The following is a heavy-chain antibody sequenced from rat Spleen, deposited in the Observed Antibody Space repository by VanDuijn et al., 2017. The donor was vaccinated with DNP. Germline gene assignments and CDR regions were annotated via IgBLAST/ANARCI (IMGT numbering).Heavy chain of an antibody. J-gene: IGHJ1*01. Sequence: EVQLVESGGGLVQPGRSLKLSCAASEFTLSKSDVAWVRQAPTKGLEWVASISPSGGGTYYRDSVKGRFTISRNNANRTLYLQMDSLRSEDTATYYCARHGRVTTVATYWYFDFWGPGTMVTVSS. V-gene: IGHV5-25*01. CDR1: EFTLSKSD. D-gene: IGHD1-3*01. CDR3: ARHGRVTTVATYWYFDF. CDR2: ISPSGGGT.